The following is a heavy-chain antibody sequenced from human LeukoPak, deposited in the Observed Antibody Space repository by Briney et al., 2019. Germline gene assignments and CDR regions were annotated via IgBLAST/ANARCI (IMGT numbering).Heavy chain of an antibody. D-gene: IGHD2-15*01. Sequence: PGGSLRLSCAASGFTFSSYGMSWVRQAPGKGPEWVSAISGSGGSTYYADSVKGRFTISRDNSKNTLYLQMNSLRAEDTAVYYRAKLGYCSGGSCYGRSLGYWGQGTLVTVSS. V-gene: IGHV3-23*01. CDR3: AKLGYCSGGSCYGRSLGY. CDR2: ISGSGGST. J-gene: IGHJ4*02. CDR1: GFTFSSYG.